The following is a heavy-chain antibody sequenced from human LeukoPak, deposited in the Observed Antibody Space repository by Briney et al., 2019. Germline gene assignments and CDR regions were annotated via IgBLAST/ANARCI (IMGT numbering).Heavy chain of an antibody. CDR3: ARILDSAWGELGY. V-gene: IGHV3-30*02. J-gene: IGHJ4*02. Sequence: GGSLSLSCAGPGFSFSSYGMHWVRQAAGKGLEWMAFIRSDGSNKYYADSVKGRFTISRDNSKNTLYLQMNSLRAEDTAVYYCARILDSAWGELGYWGQGTLVTVSS. CDR2: IRSDGSNK. D-gene: IGHD6-19*01. CDR1: GFSFSSYG.